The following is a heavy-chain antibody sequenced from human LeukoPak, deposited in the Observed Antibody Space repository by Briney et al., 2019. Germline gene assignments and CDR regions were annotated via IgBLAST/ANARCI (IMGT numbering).Heavy chain of an antibody. Sequence: GGSLRLSCAASGFTFSSYGMTWVRQAPGKGLEWVSGISGNGDSIYYADSVKGRFTISRDNSKNTLYLQMNSLRVEDTALYYCAKDRDYYGTGSDFPYWGQGTLVTVSS. V-gene: IGHV3-23*01. D-gene: IGHD3-10*01. CDR1: GFTFSSYG. CDR2: ISGNGDSI. J-gene: IGHJ4*02. CDR3: AKDRDYYGTGSDFPY.